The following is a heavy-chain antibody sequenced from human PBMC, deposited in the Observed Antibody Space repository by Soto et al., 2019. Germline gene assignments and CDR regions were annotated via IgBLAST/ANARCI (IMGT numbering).Heavy chain of an antibody. CDR2: IKTDGSTT. CDR1: GYTFSSYL. D-gene: IGHD1-26*01. J-gene: IGHJ4*02. CDR3: VRDLGATGD. V-gene: IGHV3-74*01. Sequence: AGSLRLSCAASGYTFSSYLMHWVRQAPGKGLVWVSHIKTDGSTTNYAGSVKGRFTISRDNAKNTLYLKMNSLRADDRDVYYCVRDLGATGDWGQRSLVTVSS.